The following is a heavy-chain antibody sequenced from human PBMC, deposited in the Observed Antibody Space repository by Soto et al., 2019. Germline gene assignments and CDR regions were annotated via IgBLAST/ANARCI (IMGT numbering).Heavy chain of an antibody. CDR2: ISHKGNS. Sequence: SETLSLTCSVSGGSTNSGAYYWGWVRQPPGKGLEWIGYISHKGNSYNNPSLKSRVTISLETSKNQFSLNLTSVAAADTAVYYCARVSATGTRWFDPWGQRTPVTVSS. D-gene: IGHD3-10*01. CDR1: GGSTNSGAYY. V-gene: IGHV4-31*03. J-gene: IGHJ5*02. CDR3: ARVSATGTRWFDP.